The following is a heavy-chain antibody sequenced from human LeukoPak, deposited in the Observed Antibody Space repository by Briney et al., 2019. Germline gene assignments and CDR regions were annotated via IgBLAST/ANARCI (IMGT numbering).Heavy chain of an antibody. Sequence: GGSLRLSCAASGFTFSSYGMHWVRQAPGKGLEWVAVISYDGSNKYYADSVKGRFTISRDNSKNTLYLQMNSLRAEDTAVYYCARDKGLPYYYDSSGYSTTFDYWGQGTLVTVSS. CDR2: ISYDGSNK. V-gene: IGHV3-30*03. CDR3: ARDKGLPYYYDSSGYSTTFDY. CDR1: GFTFSSYG. D-gene: IGHD3-22*01. J-gene: IGHJ4*02.